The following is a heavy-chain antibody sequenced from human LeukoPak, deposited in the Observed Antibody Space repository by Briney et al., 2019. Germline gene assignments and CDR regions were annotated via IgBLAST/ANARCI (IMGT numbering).Heavy chain of an antibody. D-gene: IGHD2-15*01. J-gene: IGHJ6*02. CDR1: GFTFSRYW. CDR3: ASLGYCSGGSCFYGMDV. CDR2: IKQDGSEK. Sequence: AGGSLRLSCAASGFTFSRYWMSWVRQAPGKGLEWVANIKQDGSEKYYVHSVKGRFTISRDNAKNSLYLQMNSLRAEDTAVFYCASLGYCSGGSCFYGMDVWGQGTTVIVSS. V-gene: IGHV3-7*01.